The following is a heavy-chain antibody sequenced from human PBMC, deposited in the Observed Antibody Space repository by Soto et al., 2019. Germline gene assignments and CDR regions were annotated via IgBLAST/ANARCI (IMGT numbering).Heavy chain of an antibody. CDR3: ARVGEYYNSSGYANEAFDI. Sequence: QVQLQESGPGLVKPSETLSLTCIVSGGSVSSGSYYWSWIRQPPGKGLEWIAYIFYTGSTNYNPSHKSRVTISVDTSKNQFSLKLSSLNAADTAVYYCARVGEYYNSSGYANEAFDIWGHGTMVTVSS. CDR2: IFYTGST. V-gene: IGHV4-61*01. CDR1: GGSVSSGSYY. D-gene: IGHD3-22*01. J-gene: IGHJ3*02.